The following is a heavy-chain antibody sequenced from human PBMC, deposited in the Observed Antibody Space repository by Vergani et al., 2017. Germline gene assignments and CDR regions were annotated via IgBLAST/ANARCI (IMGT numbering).Heavy chain of an antibody. V-gene: IGHV1-69*01. CDR1: GGTFSSYA. J-gene: IGHJ3*02. Sequence: QVQLVQSGAEVKKPGSSVTVSCKASGGTFSSYAISWVRQAPGQGLEWMGGIIPIFGTANYAQKFQGRVTITADESTSTAYMELSSLRSEDTAVYYCTTDNQQSSLGHCSVTNCYGGVFDIWGQGTVVTVSS. CDR3: TTDNQQSSLGHCSVTNCYGGVFDI. D-gene: IGHD2-15*01. CDR2: IIPIFGTA.